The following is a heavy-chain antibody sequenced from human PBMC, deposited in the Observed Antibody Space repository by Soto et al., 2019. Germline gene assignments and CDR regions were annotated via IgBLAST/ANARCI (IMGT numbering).Heavy chain of an antibody. CDR1: GFTFSSYW. J-gene: IGHJ6*03. Sequence: GGSLRLSCAASGFTFSSYWMHWVRQAPGKGLVWVSRINSDGSSTSYADSVKGRFTISRDNAKNTLYLQMNSLRAEDTAVYYCAREAVFGLTMHYYHYMDVWGKGTTVTVSS. D-gene: IGHD3-3*01. CDR2: INSDGSST. CDR3: AREAVFGLTMHYYHYMDV. V-gene: IGHV3-74*01.